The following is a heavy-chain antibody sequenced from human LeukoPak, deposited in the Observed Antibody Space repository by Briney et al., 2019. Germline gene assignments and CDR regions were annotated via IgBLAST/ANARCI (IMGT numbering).Heavy chain of an antibody. D-gene: IGHD6-19*01. Sequence: SETLSLTCTVSGGSISSSDSYWGWIRQPPGKGLEWIGNIYYSGTTYYNPSLKSRVTISVDTSKNQFSLKLSSVTAADTAVYYCARDLTRIAVAGYFDYWGQGTLVTVSS. CDR1: GGSISSSDSY. J-gene: IGHJ4*02. CDR2: IYYSGTT. CDR3: ARDLTRIAVAGYFDY. V-gene: IGHV4-39*07.